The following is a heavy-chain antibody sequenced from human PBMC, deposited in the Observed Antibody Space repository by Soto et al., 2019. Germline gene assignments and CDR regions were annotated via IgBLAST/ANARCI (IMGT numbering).Heavy chain of an antibody. CDR2: ISGSGGST. Sequence: PGGSLRLSCAASGFTFSSYAMGWVRQAPGKGLEWVSAISGSGGSTYYADSVKGRFTISRDNSKNTLYLQMNSLRAEDTAVYYCAKGTRGYSYGYPNWFDPWGQGTLVTVSS. D-gene: IGHD5-18*01. CDR1: GFTFSSYA. J-gene: IGHJ5*02. CDR3: AKGTRGYSYGYPNWFDP. V-gene: IGHV3-23*01.